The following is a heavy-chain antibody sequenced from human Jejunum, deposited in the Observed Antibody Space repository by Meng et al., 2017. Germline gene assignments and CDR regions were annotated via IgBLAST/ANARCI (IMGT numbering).Heavy chain of an antibody. D-gene: IGHD2-15*01. CDR2: IHPADADT. CDR1: GYPFDVYW. Sequence: GESLKISCLISGYPFDVYWIGWVRQMPGKGLEWMGIIHPADADTIYSPSFQGQVTISVDKSLSTAYLQWSSLNASDTAMYYCARGSGHTGFDFWGQGTLVTVSS. CDR3: ARGSGHTGFDF. J-gene: IGHJ4*02. V-gene: IGHV5-51*01.